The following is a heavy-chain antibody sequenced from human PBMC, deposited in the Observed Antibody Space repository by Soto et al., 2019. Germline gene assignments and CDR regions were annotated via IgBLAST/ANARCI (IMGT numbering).Heavy chain of an antibody. CDR3: ATAGTGRNNRVDP. D-gene: IGHD7-27*01. CDR1: GFTFTGNW. J-gene: IGHJ5*02. V-gene: IGHV3-74*01. Sequence: EVQPVESGGGLVQPGGSLRLSCAASGFTFTGNWKHWVRQGPGNGLVWVARINRDGTATTYADSVTGRFTISRDNSNNTLYLQMNSLGAEDTAVYSCATAGTGRNNRVDPWGQGTMVTVSS. CDR2: INRDGTAT.